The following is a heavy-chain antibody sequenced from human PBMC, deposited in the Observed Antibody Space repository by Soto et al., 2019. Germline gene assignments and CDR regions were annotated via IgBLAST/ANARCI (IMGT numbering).Heavy chain of an antibody. Sequence: SETLSLTCTVSGGSISSYYWSWIRQPPGKGLEWIGYIYYSGTTYYNPSLKSRVTISVDRSKNQFSLKLSSVTAADTAVYYCARHVSVDYFDYWGQGALVTVSS. CDR3: ARHVSVDYFDY. V-gene: IGHV4-59*08. J-gene: IGHJ4*02. CDR2: IYYSGTT. CDR1: GGSISSYY.